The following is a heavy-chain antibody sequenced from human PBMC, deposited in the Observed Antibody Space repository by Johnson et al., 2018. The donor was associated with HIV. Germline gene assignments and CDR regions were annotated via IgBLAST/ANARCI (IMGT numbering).Heavy chain of an antibody. D-gene: IGHD4-17*01. CDR2: ISRSGSTI. Sequence: QVQLVESGGGLVKPGGSLRLSCAASGFTFSDYYMTWIRQAPGKGLEWVSYISRSGSTIYYADSVKGRFTISRDNAKKSLYLQMNSLRVENTALYSCARPAYYGDYSRDAFDIWGQGTMVTVSS. CDR1: GFTFSDYY. J-gene: IGHJ3*02. CDR3: ARPAYYGDYSRDAFDI. V-gene: IGHV3-11*04.